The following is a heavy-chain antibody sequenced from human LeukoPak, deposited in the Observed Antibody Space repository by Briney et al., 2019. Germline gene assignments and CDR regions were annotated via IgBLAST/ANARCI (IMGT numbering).Heavy chain of an antibody. V-gene: IGHV4-34*01. J-gene: IGHJ4*02. CDR1: GGSFSGYY. CDR2: INHSGST. Sequence: PSETLSLTCAVYGGSFSGYYWSWIRQPPGKGLEWIGEINHSGSTNYNPSLKSRVTISVDTSKNQFSLKLSSVTAADTAVYYCARGPVLGTRPYYFDYWGQGTLVAVSS. CDR3: ARGPVLGTRPYYFDY. D-gene: IGHD7-27*01.